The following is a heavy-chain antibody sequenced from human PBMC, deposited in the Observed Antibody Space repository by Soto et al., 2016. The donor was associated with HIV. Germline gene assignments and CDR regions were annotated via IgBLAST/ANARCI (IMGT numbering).Heavy chain of an antibody. J-gene: IGHJ4*02. CDR2: IWYDGNKK. V-gene: IGHV3-33*01. CDR3: ARVRYDILTTQGDYFDY. Sequence: QVQLVQSGGGVVQPGRSLRLSCAASGFTFSDFGMHWVRQAPGKGLEWVAVIWYDGNKKYYADSVKGRFTISRDNSKNTLYLQMNSLRAEDTAVYYCARVRYDILTTQGDYFDYWGQGTLVTVSS. CDR1: GFTFSDFG. D-gene: IGHD3-9*01.